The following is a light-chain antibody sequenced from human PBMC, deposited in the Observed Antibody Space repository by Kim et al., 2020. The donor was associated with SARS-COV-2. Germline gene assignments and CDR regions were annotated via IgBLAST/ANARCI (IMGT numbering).Light chain of an antibody. CDR1: SGHSSYA. V-gene: IGLV4-69*01. J-gene: IGLJ3*02. CDR2: LNSDGSH. CDR3: QTWGSGIRV. Sequence: SVKLTGTLSSGHSSYAIAWHQQQPEKGPRYLMRLNSDGSHNKGDGIPDRFSGSSSGAERYLSISSLQSEDEADYYCQTWGSGIRVFGGGTQLTVL.